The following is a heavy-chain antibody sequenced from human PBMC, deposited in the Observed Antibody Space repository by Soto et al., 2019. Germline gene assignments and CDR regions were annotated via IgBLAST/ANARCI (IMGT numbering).Heavy chain of an antibody. V-gene: IGHV3-7*03. J-gene: IGHJ6*02. CDR3: ARDGPFISVAAPAFQYAMDV. D-gene: IGHD6-19*01. CDR1: SFTFSSYW. CDR2: IKQDGSEN. Sequence: DVRLVESGGGLVQPGGSLRLSCAASSFTFSSYWLSWVRQAPGKGLEWVATIKQDGSENYYVDSVTGRFTISRDNDKNSLYLQMSSLRADDTAVYYCARDGPFISVAAPAFQYAMDVWGQGTTVTVS.